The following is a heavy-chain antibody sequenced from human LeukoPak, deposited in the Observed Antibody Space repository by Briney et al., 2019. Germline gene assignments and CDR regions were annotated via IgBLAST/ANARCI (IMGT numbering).Heavy chain of an antibody. J-gene: IGHJ4*02. CDR3: ARSYWDRDYFDY. D-gene: IGHD1-26*01. CDR2: ISAYNGNT. V-gene: IGHV1-18*01. CDR1: GYTFTSYG. Sequence: ASVKVSCKASGYTFTSYGISWVRQAPGQGLEWMGWISAYNGNTNYAQKFQGRVTITADESTSTAYMELSSLRSEDTAVYYCARSYWDRDYFDYWGQGTLVTVSS.